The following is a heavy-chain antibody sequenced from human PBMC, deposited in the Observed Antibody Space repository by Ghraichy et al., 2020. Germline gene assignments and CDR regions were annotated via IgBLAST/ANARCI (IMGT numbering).Heavy chain of an antibody. CDR1: GGSISSGGYY. Sequence: SQTLSLTCTVSGGSISSGGYYWSWIRQHPGKGLEWIGYIYYSGSTYYNPSLKSRVTISVDTSKNQFSLKLSSVTAADTAVYYCARDLQYDILTGLEYGMDVWVQVTTVTVSS. CDR3: ARDLQYDILTGLEYGMDV. CDR2: IYYSGST. D-gene: IGHD3-9*01. J-gene: IGHJ6*02. V-gene: IGHV4-31*03.